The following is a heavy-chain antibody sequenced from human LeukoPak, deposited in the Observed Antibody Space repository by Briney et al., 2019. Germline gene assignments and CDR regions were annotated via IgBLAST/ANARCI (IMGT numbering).Heavy chain of an antibody. CDR3: ARGDIYWDY. D-gene: IGHD2-15*01. J-gene: IGHJ4*02. V-gene: IGHV5-51*01. Sequence: GESLQISCKGSGYSFTSYWIAWVRQMPGKGLEWMGIIYPGDSDTRYSPSFQGQVTISADKSISTAYLQWSSLRSDDTAVYYCARGDIYWDYWGQGTQVTVSS. CDR2: IYPGDSDT. CDR1: GYSFTSYW.